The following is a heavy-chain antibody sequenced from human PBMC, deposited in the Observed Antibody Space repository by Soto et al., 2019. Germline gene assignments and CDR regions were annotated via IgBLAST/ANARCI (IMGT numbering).Heavy chain of an antibody. CDR3: ARDRDGSGRTDYEY. D-gene: IGHD6-19*01. V-gene: IGHV6-1*01. CDR2: TYYRAKWFN. Sequence: SQTLSLTCAISGDSVSSNSAAWNWIRQSPSRGLEWLGGTYYRAKWFNDYAVSVRSRISISPDTSKNQFFLQLNSVTPEDTAVYYCARDRDGSGRTDYEYWGQGTLVTVSS. J-gene: IGHJ4*02. CDR1: GDSVSSNSAA.